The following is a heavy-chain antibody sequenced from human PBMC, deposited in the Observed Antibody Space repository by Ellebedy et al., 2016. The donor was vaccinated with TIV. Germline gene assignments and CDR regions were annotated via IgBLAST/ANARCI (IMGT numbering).Heavy chain of an antibody. CDR1: GLTFSSYG. Sequence: GESLKISXAASGLTFSSYGMHWVRQAPGKGLEWVAVIWYDGSNKYYADSVKGRFTISRDNSKNTLYLQMNSLRAEDTAVYYCARHYGDYGKDHWGQGTLVTVSS. J-gene: IGHJ4*02. D-gene: IGHD4-17*01. CDR3: ARHYGDYGKDH. V-gene: IGHV3-33*01. CDR2: IWYDGSNK.